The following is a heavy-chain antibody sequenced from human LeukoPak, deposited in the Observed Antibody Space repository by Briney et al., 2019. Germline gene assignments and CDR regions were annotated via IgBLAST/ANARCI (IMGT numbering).Heavy chain of an antibody. Sequence: GGSLRLSCAASGLTFTSYTMNWVRQAPGKGLQWVSSISVTSTYIHYADSVKGRFTISRDNAKNSLYLQMNSLRAEDTAVYYCARLGYSLDYWGQGTLVTVSS. V-gene: IGHV3-21*01. CDR3: ARLGYSLDY. D-gene: IGHD5-18*01. CDR1: GLTFTSYT. J-gene: IGHJ4*02. CDR2: ISVTSTYI.